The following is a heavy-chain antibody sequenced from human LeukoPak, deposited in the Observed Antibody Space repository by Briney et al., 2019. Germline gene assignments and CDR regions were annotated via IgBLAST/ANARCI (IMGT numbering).Heavy chain of an antibody. CDR2: ISGSGTT. Sequence: GGSLRLSCAASGFIFSSYEMNWVRQAPGKGLEWISYISGSGTTYYADSVKGRFTISRDNAKNSLYLQMNSLRAEDTAVYYCAKGNTIFGDVFNYYYYYGMDVWGQGTTVTVSS. D-gene: IGHD3-3*01. J-gene: IGHJ6*02. CDR1: GFIFSSYE. CDR3: AKGNTIFGDVFNYYYYYGMDV. V-gene: IGHV3-48*03.